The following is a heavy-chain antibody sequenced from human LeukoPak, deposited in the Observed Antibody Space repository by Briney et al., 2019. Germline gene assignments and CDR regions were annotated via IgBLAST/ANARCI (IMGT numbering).Heavy chain of an antibody. CDR2: IYSGGST. CDR3: ARGHDFWSGYPYYFDY. J-gene: IGHJ4*02. V-gene: IGHV3-53*01. CDR1: GFTVSSNY. Sequence: PGGSLRLSCAASGFTVSSNYMSWVRQAPGKGLEWVSVIYSGGSTYYADSVKGRFTISRDNSKNTLYLQMNSLRPEDTAVYYCARGHDFWSGYPYYFDYWGQGTLVTVSS. D-gene: IGHD3-3*01.